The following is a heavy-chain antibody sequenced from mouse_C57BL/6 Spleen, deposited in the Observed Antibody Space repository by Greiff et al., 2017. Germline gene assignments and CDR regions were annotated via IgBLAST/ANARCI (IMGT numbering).Heavy chain of an antibody. V-gene: IGHV1-82*01. J-gene: IGHJ2*01. CDR3: ASTTVFDY. CDR1: GYAFSSSW. Sequence: QVQLQQSGPELVKPGASVKISCKASGYAFSSSWMNWVKQRPGKGLEWIGRIYPGDGDTNYNGKFKGKATLTADKSSSTAYMQLSSLTSEESAVYFCASTTVFDYWGQGTTRTVCS. CDR2: IYPGDGDT. D-gene: IGHD1-1*01.